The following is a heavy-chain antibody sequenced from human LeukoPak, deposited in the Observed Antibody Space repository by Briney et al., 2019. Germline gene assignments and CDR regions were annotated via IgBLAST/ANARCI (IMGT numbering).Heavy chain of an antibody. CDR3: ARDLRDIRGRSQIFFAI. D-gene: IGHD2-15*01. CDR2: IYYSGST. J-gene: IGHJ3*02. V-gene: IGHV4-39*07. CDR1: GGSIISSSYY. Sequence: KASESLSLTCTVSGGSIISSSYYWGWIRQPPGKGLEWIGSIYYSGSTYYNPSRNSRVTISVDTAKNQFSLKVSSRTAADPAVYYCARDLRDIRGRSQIFFAIWGQGTMVTVSS.